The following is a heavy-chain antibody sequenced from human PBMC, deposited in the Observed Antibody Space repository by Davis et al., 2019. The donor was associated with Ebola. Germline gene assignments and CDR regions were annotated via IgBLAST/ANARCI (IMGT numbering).Heavy chain of an antibody. CDR3: ASDYCSSTSCYSWYYYYGMDV. CDR2: IWYDGSYE. CDR1: GFTFSSHG. Sequence: GESLKISCAASGFTFSSHGLHWVRQAPGKGLEWVAVIWYDGSYEYYADSVKGRFTIPRDNSKNTLYLQLNSLRAEDTAVYYCASDYCSSTSCYSWYYYYGMDVWGQGTTVTVSS. D-gene: IGHD2-2*01. J-gene: IGHJ6*02. V-gene: IGHV3-33*01.